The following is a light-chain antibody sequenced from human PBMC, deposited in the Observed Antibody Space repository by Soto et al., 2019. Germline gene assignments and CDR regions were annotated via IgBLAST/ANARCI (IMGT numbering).Light chain of an antibody. CDR3: QQYYSTPPT. CDR1: QSVLYSSNNKNY. CDR2: WAS. Sequence: DIVITQSPDSLPVSLGERATINCKSSQSVLYSSNNKNYVSWYQQKPGQPPKLLIYWASTRYSGVPDRFSGSGSGTDFTLTISSLQAEDVAVYHCQQYYSTPPTFGQGTKVEIK. V-gene: IGKV4-1*01. J-gene: IGKJ1*01.